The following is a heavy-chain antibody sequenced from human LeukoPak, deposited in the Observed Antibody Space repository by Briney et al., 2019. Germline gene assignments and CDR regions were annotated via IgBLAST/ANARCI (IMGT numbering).Heavy chain of an antibody. CDR3: ARSIAAAGRRVDY. CDR2: INPNSGGT. CDR1: GHTFTGYY. Sequence: ASVKVSCKASGHTFTGYYMHWVRQAPGQGLEWMGWINPNSGGTNYAQKFQGRVTMTRDTSISTAYMELSRLRSDDTAVYHCARSIAAAGRRVDYWGQGTLVTVSS. J-gene: IGHJ4*02. V-gene: IGHV1-2*02. D-gene: IGHD6-13*01.